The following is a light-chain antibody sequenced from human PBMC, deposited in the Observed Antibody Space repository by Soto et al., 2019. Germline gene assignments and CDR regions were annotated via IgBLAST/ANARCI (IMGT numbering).Light chain of an antibody. V-gene: IGKV3-15*01. CDR2: GAS. CDR3: QQYFNWPPLT. Sequence: EIVLTQSPATLSVSPGERATLSCRASQSVSSNLAWYQQKPGQAPRLLMFGASTRAPNIPARFSGSGSGTTFTLTISSLQSEDFAVYYCQQYFNWPPLTFGGGTKVEIK. CDR1: QSVSSN. J-gene: IGKJ4*01.